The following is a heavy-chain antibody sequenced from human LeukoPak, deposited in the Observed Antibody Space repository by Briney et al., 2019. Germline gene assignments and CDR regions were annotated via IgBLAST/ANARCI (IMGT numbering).Heavy chain of an antibody. CDR2: TYYRSKWYN. V-gene: IGHV6-1*01. CDR3: ARERQWLVLDYYYYGMDV. D-gene: IGHD6-19*01. Sequence: SQTLSLTCALSGDSVSSNSAAWNWIRQSPSRGLEWLGRTYYRSKWYNDYAVSVKSRITINPDTSKNQFSPQLNSVTPEDTAVYYCARERQWLVLDYYYYGMDVWGQGTTVTVSS. J-gene: IGHJ6*02. CDR1: GDSVSSNSAA.